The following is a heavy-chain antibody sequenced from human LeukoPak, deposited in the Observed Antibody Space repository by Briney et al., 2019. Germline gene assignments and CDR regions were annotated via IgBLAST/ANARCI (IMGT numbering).Heavy chain of an antibody. D-gene: IGHD5-24*01. Sequence: GGSLRLSCAASGFTFNNYWMSWVRQAPGKGLECVANIKQDGSDKYYVDSVKGRFTISRDNAKNSLYLQVNSLRAEDTALYYCARLATTPTFDYWGQGTLVTVSS. V-gene: IGHV3-7*01. CDR3: ARLATTPTFDY. CDR2: IKQDGSDK. J-gene: IGHJ4*02. CDR1: GFTFNNYW.